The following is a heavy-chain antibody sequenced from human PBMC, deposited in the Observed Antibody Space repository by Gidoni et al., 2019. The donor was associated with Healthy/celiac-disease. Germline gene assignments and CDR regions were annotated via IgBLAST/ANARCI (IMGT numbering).Heavy chain of an antibody. CDR1: GGSFSGYY. V-gene: IGHV4-34*01. CDR2: INHSGST. J-gene: IGHJ4*02. CDR3: ARFKRGRQLVGAIDY. Sequence: QVQLQQWGAGLLKPSETLSLTCAVYGGSFSGYYWSWIRQPPGKGLEWIGEINHSGSTNYNPSLKSRVTISVDTSKNQFSLKLSSVTAADTAVYYCARFKRGRQLVGAIDYWGQGTLVTVSS. D-gene: IGHD6-13*01.